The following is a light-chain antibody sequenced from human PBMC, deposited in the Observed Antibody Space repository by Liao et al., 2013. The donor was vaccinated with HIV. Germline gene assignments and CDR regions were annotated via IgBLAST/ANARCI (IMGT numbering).Light chain of an antibody. V-gene: IGLV3-1*01. J-gene: IGLJ2*01. CDR3: QAWDSSTVA. Sequence: SYELTQPPSVSVSPGQTASITCSGDKLGHKYACWYQQRPGQSPVLVIYQDTKRPSDIPERFSGTNSGNTATLTISGTQAMDEADYYCQAWDSSTVAFGGGTKLTVL. CDR2: QDT. CDR1: KLGHKY.